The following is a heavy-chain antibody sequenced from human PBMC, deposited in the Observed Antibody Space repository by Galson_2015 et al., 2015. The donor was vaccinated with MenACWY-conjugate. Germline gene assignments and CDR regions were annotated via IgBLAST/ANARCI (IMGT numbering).Heavy chain of an antibody. D-gene: IGHD6-6*01. CDR1: GFTFSSYR. CDR2: ISSNSSYI. CDR3: ARDTPDSTSSGIDN. V-gene: IGHV3-21*01. J-gene: IGHJ4*02. Sequence: SLRLSCAASGFTFSSYRMNWVRQAPGKGLEWVSSISSNSSYIYYADSMKGRLTISRDNAKNSLYLQMNSLRAEDTAVYYCARDTPDSTSSGIDNWGQGTLVTVSS.